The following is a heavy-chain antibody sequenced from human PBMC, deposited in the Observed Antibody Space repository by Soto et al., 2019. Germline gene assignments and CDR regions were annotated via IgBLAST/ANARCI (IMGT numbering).Heavy chain of an antibody. CDR1: GFTFSSYE. D-gene: IGHD2-15*01. CDR3: ARHSCYSDGYGWGTCYYGMDV. J-gene: IGHJ6*02. Sequence: PGGSLRLSCAASGFTFSSYEMNWVRQAPGKGLEWVSYISSSGSTMYYADSVKGRFTISRDNAKNSLYLQMNSLRAEDTAVYYCARHSCYSDGYGWGTCYYGMDVWGQGTTVTVSS. CDR2: ISSSGSTM. V-gene: IGHV3-48*03.